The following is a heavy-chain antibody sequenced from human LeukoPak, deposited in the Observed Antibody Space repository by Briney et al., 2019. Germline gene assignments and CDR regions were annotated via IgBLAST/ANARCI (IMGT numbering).Heavy chain of an antibody. Sequence: VASVKVSCKASGYTFTGYYMHWVRTATGPGLEWMGWMNPNSGNTGYAQKFQGRVTMTRNTSISTAYMELSSLRSEDTAVYYCARKARVWGSYRPQNEYFQHWGQGTLVTVSS. CDR2: MNPNSGNT. CDR1: GYTFTGYY. CDR3: ARKARVWGSYRPQNEYFQH. V-gene: IGHV1-8*02. D-gene: IGHD3-16*02. J-gene: IGHJ1*01.